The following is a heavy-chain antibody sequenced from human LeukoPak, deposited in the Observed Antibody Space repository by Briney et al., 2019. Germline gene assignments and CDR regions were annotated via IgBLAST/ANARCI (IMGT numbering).Heavy chain of an antibody. CDR2: INPNSGGT. D-gene: IGHD3-22*01. CDR1: GYTFTSYG. V-gene: IGHV1-18*01. CDR3: AREHYYDSSGYFALNFPDY. Sequence: GASVKVSCKASGYTFTSYGISWVRQAPGQGLEWMGWINPNSGGTNYAQKLQGRVTMTTDASTSTAYMELRSLRSDDTAVYYCAREHYYDSSGYFALNFPDYWGQGTLVTVSS. J-gene: IGHJ4*02.